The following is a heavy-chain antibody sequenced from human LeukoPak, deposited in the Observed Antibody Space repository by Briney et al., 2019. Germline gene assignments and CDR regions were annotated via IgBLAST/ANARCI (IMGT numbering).Heavy chain of an antibody. CDR1: GGSISSYY. CDR3: ARAGDSSGWSWFDP. D-gene: IGHD6-19*01. J-gene: IGHJ5*02. CDR2: IYYSGST. V-gene: IGHV4-59*08. Sequence: PSETLSLTCTVSGGSISSYYWSWIRQPPGKGLEWIGYIYYSGSTNYNPSLKSRVTISVDTSKNQFSLKLSSVTAADTAVYYCARAGDSSGWSWFDPWGQGTLVTVSS.